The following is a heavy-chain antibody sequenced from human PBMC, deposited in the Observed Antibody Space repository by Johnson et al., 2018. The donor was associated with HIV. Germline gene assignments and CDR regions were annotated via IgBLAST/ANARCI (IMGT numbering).Heavy chain of an antibody. CDR2: ISSSTDTI. J-gene: IGHJ3*02. D-gene: IGHD3-16*01. CDR3: ARKGAWAFDI. V-gene: IGHV3-11*04. CDR1: GLTFSDYY. Sequence: VQLVESGGGVVQPGRSLRLSCAASGLTFSDYYMSWIRQAPGKGLEWVSYISSSTDTIYYADSVKGRFTISRDNAKNSLSLQMNSLRAEDTAVYYCARKGAWAFDIWGQGTMVTVSS.